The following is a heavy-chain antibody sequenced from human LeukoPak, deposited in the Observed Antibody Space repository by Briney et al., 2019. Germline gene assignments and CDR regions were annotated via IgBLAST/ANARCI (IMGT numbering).Heavy chain of an antibody. CDR1: GFTFSSYA. D-gene: IGHD6-13*01. V-gene: IGHV3-23*01. J-gene: IGHJ4*02. Sequence: PGGSLRLSCAASGFTFSSYAMSWVRQAPGKGLEWVSAISDSGGSTYYTDSVKGRFTISRDNSKNTLYLQMNSLRAEDTAVYYCAKFSSSWYVASCDYWGQGTLVTVSS. CDR2: ISDSGGST. CDR3: AKFSSSWYVASCDY.